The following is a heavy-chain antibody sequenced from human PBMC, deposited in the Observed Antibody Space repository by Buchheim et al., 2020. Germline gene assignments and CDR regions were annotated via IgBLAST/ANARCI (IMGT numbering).Heavy chain of an antibody. J-gene: IGHJ4*01. Sequence: QVPLVQSGAEVRKPGSSVKVSCKASGHTFSNYGISWLRQAPGQGLEWMGGIIPVFGTANYAQNFQGRLSIIPVESTPTVYMELSSLRSDDTAVYYCARGCRGEKAKIAFKCWAHGTL. D-gene: IGHD3-16*01. V-gene: IGHV1-69*01. CDR1: GHTFSNYG. CDR3: ARGCRGEKAKIAFKC. CDR2: IIPVFGTA.